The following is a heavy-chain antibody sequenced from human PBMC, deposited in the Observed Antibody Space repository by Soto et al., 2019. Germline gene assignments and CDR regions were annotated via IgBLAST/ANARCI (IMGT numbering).Heavy chain of an antibody. Sequence: GGSLRLSCAASGFTFSSYAMSWVRQAPGKXLEWVSAISGSGGSTYYADSVKGRFTISRDNSKNTLYLQMNSLRAEDTAVYYCAKVLYYYDSSGYYYDFDYWGQGTLVTVSS. D-gene: IGHD3-22*01. J-gene: IGHJ4*02. CDR1: GFTFSSYA. CDR2: ISGSGGST. CDR3: AKVLYYYDSSGYYYDFDY. V-gene: IGHV3-23*01.